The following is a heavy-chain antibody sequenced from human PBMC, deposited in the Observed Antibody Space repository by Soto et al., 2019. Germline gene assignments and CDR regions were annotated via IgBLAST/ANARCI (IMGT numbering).Heavy chain of an antibody. Sequence: PGESLKISCKGSGYSGNRFTRYCLGWVRQMPGKGLEWMGNIYPGDSETTYSPSFQGHVTISADKSISIAYLQWSSLKASDTAMYYCARHEAYYDFWSGYYRPLVDYGMDVWGQGTTVTVSS. D-gene: IGHD3-3*01. CDR1: GYSGNRFTRYC. J-gene: IGHJ6*02. CDR2: IYPGDSET. V-gene: IGHV5-51*01. CDR3: ARHEAYYDFWSGYYRPLVDYGMDV.